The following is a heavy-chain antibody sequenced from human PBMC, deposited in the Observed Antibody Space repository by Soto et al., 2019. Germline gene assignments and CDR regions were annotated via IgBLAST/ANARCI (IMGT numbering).Heavy chain of an antibody. V-gene: IGHV3-33*01. CDR1: GFNFNNYG. CDR2: IWYDGSNK. Sequence: GGSLRLSCTASGFNFNNYGMHWVRQAPGKGLEWVAVIWYDGSNKYYAVSVKGRFTISRDNSKNTMYLQMSSLRAEDTAVYFCARDPSHGSGSYLDYWGQGTLVTAPQ. CDR3: ARDPSHGSGSYLDY. J-gene: IGHJ4*02. D-gene: IGHD3-10*01.